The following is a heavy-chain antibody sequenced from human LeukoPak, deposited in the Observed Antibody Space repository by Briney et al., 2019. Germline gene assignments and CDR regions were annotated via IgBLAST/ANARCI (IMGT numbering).Heavy chain of an antibody. CDR1: GFTFSTYT. Sequence: GGSLRLSCAASGFTFSTYTINWVRQAPGKGLEWVASISSDSRYIYYADSVKGRFTISRDNAKNSVYLQMNSLRGEDTAVYYCARDGLGSYDYWGQGTLVTVSS. J-gene: IGHJ4*02. D-gene: IGHD3-10*01. CDR3: ARDGLGSYDY. V-gene: IGHV3-21*01. CDR2: ISSDSRYI.